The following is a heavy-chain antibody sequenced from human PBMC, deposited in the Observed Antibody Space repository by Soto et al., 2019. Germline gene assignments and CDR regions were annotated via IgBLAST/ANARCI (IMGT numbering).Heavy chain of an antibody. V-gene: IGHV4-4*09. CDR3: GRLPNFINWCFDS. CDR2: THHSGYI. J-gene: IGHJ4*02. CDR1: SAPITKYY. D-gene: IGHD2-15*01. Sequence: WETLSLTCTVSSAPITKYYWGWVRQAPGRGLEWIGFTHHSGYISYSPSLKSRVTMSVDPSKNQVSLKLTSVTAADTAVYYCGRLPNFINWCFDSWGQGALVTVSS.